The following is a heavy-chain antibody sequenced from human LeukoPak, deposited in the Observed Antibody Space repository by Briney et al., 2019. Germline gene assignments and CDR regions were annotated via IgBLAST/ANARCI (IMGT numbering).Heavy chain of an antibody. CDR2: ISSSGSTI. V-gene: IGHV3-48*03. CDR1: GFTFSSYE. J-gene: IGHJ3*02. D-gene: IGHD3-10*01. Sequence: PGGSLRLSCAASGFTFSSYEMNWVRQAPGKGLEWVSYISSSGSTIYYADSVKGRFTISRDNAKNSLYLQMNSLRAEDTAVYYCARGAVTMVRGVIITPDAFDIWGQGTMVTVSS. CDR3: ARGAVTMVRGVIITPDAFDI.